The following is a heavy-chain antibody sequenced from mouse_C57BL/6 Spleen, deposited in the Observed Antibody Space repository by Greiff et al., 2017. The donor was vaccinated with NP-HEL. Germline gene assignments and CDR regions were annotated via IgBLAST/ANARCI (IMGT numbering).Heavy chain of an antibody. J-gene: IGHJ4*01. Sequence: VQLQQPGAELVMPGASVKLSCKASGYTFTSYWMHWVKQRPGQGLEWIGEIDPSASYTNYNQKFKGKSTLTVDKSSSTAYMQLSSRTSEDSAVYYCARRGNEYYAMDYWGQGTSVTVSS. V-gene: IGHV1-69*01. CDR3: ARRGNEYYAMDY. D-gene: IGHD2-1*01. CDR1: GYTFTSYW. CDR2: IDPSASYT.